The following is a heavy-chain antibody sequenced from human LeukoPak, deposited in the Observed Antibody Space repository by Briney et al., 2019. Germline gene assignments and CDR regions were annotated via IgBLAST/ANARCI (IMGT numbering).Heavy chain of an antibody. J-gene: IGHJ3*02. Sequence: ASVKVSCKASGYTFTGYHVHWVRQAPGQGLEWMGWISAYNGHTNYAQKFQGRVTMTTDTSTSTAYMELRSLRSDDTAVYYCARGGRWELPRPYAFDIWGQGTMVTVSS. D-gene: IGHD1-26*01. CDR1: GYTFTGYH. CDR3: ARGGRWELPRPYAFDI. CDR2: ISAYNGHT. V-gene: IGHV1-18*04.